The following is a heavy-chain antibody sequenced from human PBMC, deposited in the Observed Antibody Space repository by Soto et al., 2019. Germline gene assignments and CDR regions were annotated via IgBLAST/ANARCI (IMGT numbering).Heavy chain of an antibody. Sequence: PGGSLRLSCAASGFTFSNYLMHWVRQAPGKGLVWVSRIDSDGSRITYADFVKGRFTISRDNAKNTVYLHMNSLTAEDTAVYYCVRTSLVVAVATREDFWGQGTLVTVSS. J-gene: IGHJ4*02. CDR2: IDSDGSRI. D-gene: IGHD2-15*01. CDR3: VRTSLVVAVATREDF. CDR1: GFTFSNYL. V-gene: IGHV3-74*01.